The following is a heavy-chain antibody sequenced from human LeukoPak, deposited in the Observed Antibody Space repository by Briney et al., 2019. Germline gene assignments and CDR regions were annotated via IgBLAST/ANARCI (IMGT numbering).Heavy chain of an antibody. CDR3: ARLRIYDFWSGYYSRWFDP. D-gene: IGHD3-3*01. J-gene: IGHJ5*02. V-gene: IGHV4-39*01. Sequence: PSETLSLTCTVSGGSISSSSYYWGWIRQPPGKGLEWIGSIYYSGSTYYNPSLKSRVTISVDTSKNQFSLKLSSVTAADTAVYYRARLRIYDFWSGYYSRWFDPWGQGTLVTVSS. CDR1: GGSISSSSYY. CDR2: IYYSGST.